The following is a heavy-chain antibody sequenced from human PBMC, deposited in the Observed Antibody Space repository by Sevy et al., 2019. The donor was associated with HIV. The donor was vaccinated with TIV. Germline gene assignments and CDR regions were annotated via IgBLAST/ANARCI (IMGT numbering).Heavy chain of an antibody. CDR1: GGFITSRSHY. CDR3: ASHPDPPRPNS. J-gene: IGHJ4*02. V-gene: IGHV4-39*01. Sequence: SETLSLTCTVSGGFITSRSHYWGWVRQPPGKGLEWIGSVYYSGSTYYNPSLKSRVAISLDTSKTQFSLKVTSMTAADTAVYYCASHPDPPRPNSWGQGTLVTVSS. CDR2: VYYSGST.